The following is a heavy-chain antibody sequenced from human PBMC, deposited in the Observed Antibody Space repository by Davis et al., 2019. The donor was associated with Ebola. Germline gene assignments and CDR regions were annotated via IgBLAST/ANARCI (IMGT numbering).Heavy chain of an antibody. CDR2: IYYSGST. D-gene: IGHD2-21*02. Sequence: MPSETLSLTCAVSGGSISSGGYSWSWIRQPPGKGLEWIGYIYYSGSTYYNPSLKSRATISVDTSRNQFSLRLSSVTAADTAVYYCAVYTVVVTDIRAEYFQHWGQGTLATVSS. J-gene: IGHJ1*01. CDR3: AVYTVVVTDIRAEYFQH. V-gene: IGHV4-30-4*07. CDR1: GGSISSGGYS.